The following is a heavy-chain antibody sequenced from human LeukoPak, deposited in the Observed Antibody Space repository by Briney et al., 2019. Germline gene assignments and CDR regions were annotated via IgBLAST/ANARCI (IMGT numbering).Heavy chain of an antibody. J-gene: IGHJ6*03. V-gene: IGHV3-53*01. CDR1: GFTVSSNY. Sequence: GGSLRLSCAASGFTVSSNYMSWVRQAPGKGLEWVSVIYSGGSTYYADSVKGRFTISRDNSKNTLYLQMNSLRAEDTAVYYCARSTYDFWSGYYYYYYMDVWGKGTTVTVS. D-gene: IGHD3-3*01. CDR3: ARSTYDFWSGYYYYYYMDV. CDR2: IYSGGST.